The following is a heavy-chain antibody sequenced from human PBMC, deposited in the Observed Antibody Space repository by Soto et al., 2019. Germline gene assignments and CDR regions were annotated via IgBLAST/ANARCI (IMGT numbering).Heavy chain of an antibody. D-gene: IGHD3-10*01. V-gene: IGHV3-7*01. CDR1: GFTFRSYW. Sequence: EVQLVEPGGGLVQPGTSLRLSCEASGFTFRSYWMTWVRQAPGKGLEWVANIKQDGSDKFYVDSGKGRFTNSRDNAKKSLLMQMNGLGADAPAVYYCARDSIYGSRSRICDAFEICGKGTMVIVSS. CDR3: ARDSIYGSRSRICDAFEI. J-gene: IGHJ3*02. CDR2: IKQDGSDK.